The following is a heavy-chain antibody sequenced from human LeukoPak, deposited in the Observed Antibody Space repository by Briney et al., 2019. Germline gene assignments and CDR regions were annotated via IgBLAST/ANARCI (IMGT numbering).Heavy chain of an antibody. Sequence: GGSLRLSCAASGFTFSSYAMSWVRQAPPKGLEWVSAVSGCGGSTYYEDSVKGRFTISRDNSKNTLLLQITGPGAEYTAVYYWAKGDYYDSAQDPWGQRTLVTVST. CDR3: AKGDYYDSAQDP. J-gene: IGHJ5*02. CDR2: VSGCGGST. CDR1: GFTFSSYA. D-gene: IGHD3-22*01. V-gene: IGHV3-23*01.